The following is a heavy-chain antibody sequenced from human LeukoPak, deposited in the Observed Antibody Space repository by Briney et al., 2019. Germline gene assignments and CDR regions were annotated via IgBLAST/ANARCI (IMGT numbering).Heavy chain of an antibody. CDR1: GFTFSVYS. J-gene: IGHJ6*03. CDR3: TSGLIAIESDNNLYQYMDV. D-gene: IGHD2-21*01. CDR2: ITSKSNYI. V-gene: IGHV3-21*01. Sequence: GGSLSPSCPGSGFTFSVYSMNLVREAPGKGLEWVSSITSKSNYIYYADSVKVRLTISRDNAMNSVFLQLNSLRAEDSAVYYCTSGLIAIESDNNLYQYMDVWGKGTTVTVSS.